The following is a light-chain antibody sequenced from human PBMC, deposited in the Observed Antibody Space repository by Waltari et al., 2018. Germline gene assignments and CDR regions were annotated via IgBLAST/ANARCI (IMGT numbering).Light chain of an antibody. CDR3: AAWDDSLSCLI. CDR2: YDD. CDR1: NSNIGTNA. J-gene: IGLJ2*01. Sequence: QSVLTQPPSVSEAPRQRVTISCSGSNSNIGTNAVNWYQQLPGKAPKLLIYYDDRRPSGVADRFSGSRSGTSAFLAISGVQAADEGEYFCAAWDDSLSCLIFGGGTKLTVL. V-gene: IGLV1-36*01.